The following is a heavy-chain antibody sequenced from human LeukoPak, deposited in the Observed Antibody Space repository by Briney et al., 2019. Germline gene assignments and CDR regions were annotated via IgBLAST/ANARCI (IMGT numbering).Heavy chain of an antibody. J-gene: IGHJ3*01. CDR2: INPSGGSA. D-gene: IGHD2-2*01. CDR3: ATDPTDCSSTSCY. CDR1: GYTFTSYY. V-gene: IGHV1-46*01. Sequence: ASVKVSCKASGYTFTSYYMHWVRQAPGQGLEWMGIINPSGGSASYAQKFQGRVTMTEDTSTDTAYMELSSLRSEDTAVYYCATDPTDCSSTSCYWGQGTMVTVSS.